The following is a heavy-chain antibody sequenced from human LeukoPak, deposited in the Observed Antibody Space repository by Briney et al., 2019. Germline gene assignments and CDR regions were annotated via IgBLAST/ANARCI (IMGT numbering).Heavy chain of an antibody. Sequence: GASVKVSCKAFGYTFTSYYIHWVRQAPGQGLEWMGIINPSGGTTVYARNFQGRVIMTRDTSTSTVHVDLSSLRSEDAAVYYCAREPRPVGATSFGYYFDYWGQGTLVTVSS. CDR1: GYTFTSYY. J-gene: IGHJ4*02. CDR2: INPSGGTT. V-gene: IGHV1-46*01. D-gene: IGHD1-26*01. CDR3: AREPRPVGATSFGYYFDY.